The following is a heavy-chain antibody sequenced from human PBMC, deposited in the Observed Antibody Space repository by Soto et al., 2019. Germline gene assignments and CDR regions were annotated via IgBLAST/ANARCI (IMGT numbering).Heavy chain of an antibody. Sequence: GASVKVSCKASGGTFSSYAISWVRQAPAQGLEWMGGIIPIFGTANYAQKFQGRVTITADESTSTAYMELSSLRSEDTAAYYCARDRPRRGYDSSYGAFDIWGQGTMVTVSS. CDR3: ARDRPRRGYDSSYGAFDI. J-gene: IGHJ3*02. D-gene: IGHD3-22*01. V-gene: IGHV1-69*13. CDR1: GGTFSSYA. CDR2: IIPIFGTA.